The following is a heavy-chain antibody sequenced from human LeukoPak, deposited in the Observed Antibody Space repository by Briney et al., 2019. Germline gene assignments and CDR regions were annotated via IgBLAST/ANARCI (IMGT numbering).Heavy chain of an antibody. V-gene: IGHV3-53*01. CDR2: IYSAGST. Sequence: PGGSLRLSCAASGFTVSSNYMTWVRQAPGRGLQWVSLIYSAGSTYCADSVKGRFTISRDNSKNTLFLQMNSLRAEDTAVYYCARGYCTNGVCFDSWGQGTLVTVSS. J-gene: IGHJ4*02. D-gene: IGHD2-8*01. CDR1: GFTVSSNY. CDR3: ARGYCTNGVCFDS.